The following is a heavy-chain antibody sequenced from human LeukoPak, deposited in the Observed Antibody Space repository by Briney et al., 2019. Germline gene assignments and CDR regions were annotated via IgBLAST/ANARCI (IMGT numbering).Heavy chain of an antibody. V-gene: IGHV3-11*01. J-gene: IGHJ4*02. CDR2: ISSSGSAI. CDR1: GFTFRDYY. CDR3: ARARGSYSFDY. D-gene: IGHD3-10*01. Sequence: GGSLRLSCAASGFTFRDYYMGWMRQAPGKGLEWVSYISSSGSAIYYADSVKGRFTLSRDNAKNSLYLQMNSLRAEDTAVYYCARARGSYSFDYWGQGTLVTVSS.